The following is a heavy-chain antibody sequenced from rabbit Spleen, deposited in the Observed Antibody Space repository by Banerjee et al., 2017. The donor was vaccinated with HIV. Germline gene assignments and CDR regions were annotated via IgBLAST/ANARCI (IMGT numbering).Heavy chain of an antibody. CDR3: VREVAAKFNL. CDR1: GFDFSTYG. J-gene: IGHJ4*01. V-gene: IGHV1S47*01. D-gene: IGHD4-1*01. Sequence: QEQLVESGGGLVQPGGSLKLSYKASGFDFSTYGVSWVRQAPGKGLEWIGYIDPVFGITYYASWVNGRFTISSHNAQNTLYLQLNSLTAADTATYFCVREVAAKFNLWGQGTLVTVS. CDR2: IDPVFGIT.